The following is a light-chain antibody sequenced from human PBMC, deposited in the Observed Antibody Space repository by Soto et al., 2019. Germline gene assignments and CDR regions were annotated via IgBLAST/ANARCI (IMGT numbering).Light chain of an antibody. CDR1: QSISRTF. Sequence: EIVLTQSPVTVFLSPGGRATLSCMATQSISRTFLAWYQQKPGKAPRLVIYDAYNRPTGIPPRFSGSGSGTGFTLTISSLEPEDSAVYYCQQRHMWPITFGQGTRLEIK. CDR3: QQRHMWPIT. J-gene: IGKJ5*01. V-gene: IGKV3-11*01. CDR2: DAY.